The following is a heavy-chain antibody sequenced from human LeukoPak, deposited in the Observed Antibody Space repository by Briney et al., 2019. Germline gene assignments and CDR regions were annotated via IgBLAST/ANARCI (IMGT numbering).Heavy chain of an antibody. D-gene: IGHD5-18*01. CDR1: GFTFSSYW. V-gene: IGHV3-7*03. J-gene: IGHJ6*04. CDR3: ARVRGYSYGPYSYYYYYGMDV. CDR2: IKQDGSEK. Sequence: PGGSLRLSCAASGFTFSSYWMSWVRQAPGKGLEWVANIKQDGSEKYYVDSVKGRFTISRDSAKNSLYLQMNSLRAEDTAVYYCARVRGYSYGPYSYYYYYGMDVWGKGTTVTVSS.